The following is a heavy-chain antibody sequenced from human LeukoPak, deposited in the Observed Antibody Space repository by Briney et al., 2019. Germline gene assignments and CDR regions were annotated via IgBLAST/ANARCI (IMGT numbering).Heavy chain of an antibody. CDR1: GFNFTSFW. CDR2: IYPGDSDT. D-gene: IGHD3-10*01. Sequence: GGALQISCKGSGFNFTSFWIGWVRQVPGKGLEWMGIIYPGDSDTRYSPSFQGQVTISADKSINTAYLQWSSLKASDTAMYYCARQRLRGISYFGFWGQGTLVTVSS. J-gene: IGHJ4*02. CDR3: ARQRLRGISYFGF. V-gene: IGHV5-51*01.